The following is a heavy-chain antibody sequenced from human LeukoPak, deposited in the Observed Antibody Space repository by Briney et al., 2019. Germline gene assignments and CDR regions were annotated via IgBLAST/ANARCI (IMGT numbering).Heavy chain of an antibody. V-gene: IGHV3-30-3*01. CDR2: ISYDGNTI. J-gene: IGHJ4*02. D-gene: IGHD4-11*01. CDR3: ARSGGLQKFDY. Sequence: GRSLRLSCAASEFTFSNYALHWVRQAPGKGLQWVTVISYDGNTIHYADSVKGRFIISRDTSKNTLYLQMNSLRAEDTAVYYCARSGGLQKFDYWGQGTLVTVSS. CDR1: EFTFSNYA.